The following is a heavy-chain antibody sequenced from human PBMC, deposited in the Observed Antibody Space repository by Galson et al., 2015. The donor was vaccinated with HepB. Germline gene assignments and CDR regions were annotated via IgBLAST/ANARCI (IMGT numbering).Heavy chain of an antibody. CDR1: GGSISGNY. CDR3: ARAARSGAFDI. Sequence: ETLSLTCTVSGGSISGNYWSWIRQPPGKGLEWIGYIYYSGNTNYNPSLKSRVTISVDTSKSQFSLKLSSVTAADPAVYYCARAARSGAFDIWGQGTMVTVSS. D-gene: IGHD1-14*01. V-gene: IGHV4-59*01. J-gene: IGHJ3*02. CDR2: IYYSGNT.